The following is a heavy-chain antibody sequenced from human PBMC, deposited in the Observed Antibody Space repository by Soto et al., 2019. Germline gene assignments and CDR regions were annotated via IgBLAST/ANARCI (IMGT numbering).Heavy chain of an antibody. J-gene: IGHJ1*01. V-gene: IGHV4-39*07. CDR1: GGSISSSSYY. CDR3: AREYSSGYVQH. Sequence: SETLSLTCTVSGGSISSSSYYWGWIRQPPGKGLEWIGEINHSGSTNYNPSLKSRVTISVDTSKNQFSLKLSSVTAADTAVYYCAREYSSGYVQHWGQGTLVTVSS. CDR2: INHSGST. D-gene: IGHD6-19*01.